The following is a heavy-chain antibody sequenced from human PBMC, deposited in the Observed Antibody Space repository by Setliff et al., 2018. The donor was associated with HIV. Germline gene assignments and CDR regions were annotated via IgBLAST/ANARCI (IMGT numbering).Heavy chain of an antibody. CDR1: GYTFTGYY. V-gene: IGHV1-2*06. D-gene: IGHD2-15*01. Sequence: ASVKVSCKASGYTFTGYYMHWVRQAPGQGLEWMGRINPNSGGTNYAQKFQGRVTMTRDTSISAAYMELSSLRSEDTAVYYCARDSRDIVVVIAPEPEPYYYYGMDVWGEGTTVTVSS. CDR3: ARDSRDIVVVIAPEPEPYYYYGMDV. J-gene: IGHJ6*04. CDR2: INPNSGGT.